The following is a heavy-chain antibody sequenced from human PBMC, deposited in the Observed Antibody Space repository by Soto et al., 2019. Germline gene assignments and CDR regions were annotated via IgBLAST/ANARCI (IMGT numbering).Heavy chain of an antibody. V-gene: IGHV1-18*01. D-gene: IGHD4-17*01. Sequence: ASVKVSCKASGYTFTNFGISWVRQAPGQGLEWMGWISAYNGNTNYAQNFQGRVTMTTDTSTSTAYMELSSLRSEDTAVSYCATGIKYGDYSRWFDPWG. J-gene: IGHJ5*02. CDR2: ISAYNGNT. CDR3: ATGIKYGDYSRWFDP. CDR1: GYTFTNFG.